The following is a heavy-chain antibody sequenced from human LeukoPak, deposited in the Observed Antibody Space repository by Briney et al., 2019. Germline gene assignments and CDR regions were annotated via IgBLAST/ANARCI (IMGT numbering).Heavy chain of an antibody. Sequence: GGSPRLSCAASGFTFSSYWMSWVRQAPGKGLEWVANIKQDGSEKYYVDSVKGRFTISRDNAKNSLYLQMNSLRAEDTAVYYCAKAEWGSSGYTHWEYWGQGTLVTVSS. D-gene: IGHD3-22*01. CDR2: IKQDGSEK. CDR3: AKAEWGSSGYTHWEY. CDR1: GFTFSSYW. V-gene: IGHV3-7*03. J-gene: IGHJ4*02.